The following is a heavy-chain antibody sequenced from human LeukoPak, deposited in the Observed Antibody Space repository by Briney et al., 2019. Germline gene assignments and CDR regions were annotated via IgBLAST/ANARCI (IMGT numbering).Heavy chain of an antibody. CDR1: GXTXXXYA. V-gene: IGHV3-23*01. D-gene: IGHD4-11*01. CDR2: ISGSGGST. J-gene: IGHJ4*02. CDR3: ADLQVFDY. Sequence: GXTXXXYAMSWVRQAPGKGLEWVSAISGSGGSTYYADSVKGRLTISRDNSKNTLYLQMNSLRAEDTAVYYCADLQVFDYWGQGTLVTVSS.